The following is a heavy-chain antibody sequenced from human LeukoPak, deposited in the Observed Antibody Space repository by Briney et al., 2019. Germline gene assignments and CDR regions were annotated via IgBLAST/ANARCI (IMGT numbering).Heavy chain of an antibody. CDR1: GFTFSSYG. V-gene: IGHV3-30*18. CDR2: ISYDGSNK. CDR3: AKDPGSYWHY. D-gene: IGHD1-26*01. Sequence: GGSLRLSCAASGFTFSSYGMHWVRQAPGKGLEWVAVISYDGSNKYYADSVKGRFTISRDNSKNTLYLQMNSPRAEDTAVYYCAKDPGSYWHYWGQGTLVTVSS. J-gene: IGHJ4*02.